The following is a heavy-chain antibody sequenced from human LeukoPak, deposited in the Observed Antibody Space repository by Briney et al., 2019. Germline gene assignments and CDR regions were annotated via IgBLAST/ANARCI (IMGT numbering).Heavy chain of an antibody. Sequence: VAAVKVSCKASGYTFTSYDINWVRQATGQGLEWMGWMNPNSGNTGYAQKFQGRVTMTKNTSITTAYMELSSLRSEDTAVYYCARALSWTTESYYYMDVWGKGTTVTVSS. D-gene: IGHD3/OR15-3a*01. J-gene: IGHJ6*03. V-gene: IGHV1-8*01. CDR3: ARALSWTTESYYYMDV. CDR1: GYTFTSYD. CDR2: MNPNSGNT.